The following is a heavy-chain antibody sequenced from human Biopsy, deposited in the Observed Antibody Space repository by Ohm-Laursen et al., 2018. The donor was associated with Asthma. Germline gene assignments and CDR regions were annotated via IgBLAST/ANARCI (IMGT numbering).Heavy chain of an antibody. V-gene: IGHV1-69*01. J-gene: IGHJ4*02. D-gene: IGHD3-10*01. CDR1: GGTFNYA. Sequence: SSVKVSCKASGGTFNYAITWVRQAPGQGLEWMGGIIPIFGTTNYAQKFKGRVTITADESSSTAYMELSSLRSEDTAVYYCASETGHSYGSGSEYYFNYWGLGTLVTVSS. CDR3: ASETGHSYGSGSEYYFNY. CDR2: IIPIFGTT.